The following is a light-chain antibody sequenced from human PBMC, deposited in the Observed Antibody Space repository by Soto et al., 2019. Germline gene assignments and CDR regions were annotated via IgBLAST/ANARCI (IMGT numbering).Light chain of an antibody. CDR2: TNN. V-gene: IGLV1-40*01. CDR1: SSNIGAPYD. J-gene: IGLJ3*02. Sequence: QSVLTQPPSVSGAPGQRVTISCTGSSSNIGAPYDVHWYQQLPGTAPKLLIRTNNNRPSGVPDRFSGSKSGTSASLAITGLQAEDAADYYCQSYDRSLSASVFGGGTKVTVL. CDR3: QSYDRSLSASV.